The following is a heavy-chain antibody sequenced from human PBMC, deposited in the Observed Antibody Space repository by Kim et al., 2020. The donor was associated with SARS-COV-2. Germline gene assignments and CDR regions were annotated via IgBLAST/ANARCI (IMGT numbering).Heavy chain of an antibody. Sequence: ASVKVSCKTSGYTFTSYSLHWVRQAPGQRLEWMGWINAGNVNTKYSQKFQGRVTISWDTSASAASIELTSLRSEDTAVYYCARDGRSVDYYFDYWGQEPWSPSPQ. CDR3: ARDGRSVDYYFDY. CDR1: GYTFTSYS. J-gene: IGHJ4*01. V-gene: IGHV1-3*01. CDR2: INAGNVNT.